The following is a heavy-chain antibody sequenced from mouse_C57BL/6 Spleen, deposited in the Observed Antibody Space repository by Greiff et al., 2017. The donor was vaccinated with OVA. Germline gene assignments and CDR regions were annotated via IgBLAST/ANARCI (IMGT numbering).Heavy chain of an antibody. CDR1: GYAFSSSW. V-gene: IGHV1-82*01. CDR3: AKGGDGYWVYAMDY. D-gene: IGHD2-3*01. J-gene: IGHJ4*01. CDR2: IYPGDGDT. Sequence: QVQLQQSGPELVKPGASVKISCKASGYAFSSSWMNWVKQRPGKGLEWIGRIYPGDGDTNYNGKFKGKATLTADKSSSTAYMQLSSLTSEDSAVYFCAKGGDGYWVYAMDYWGQETSVTVSS.